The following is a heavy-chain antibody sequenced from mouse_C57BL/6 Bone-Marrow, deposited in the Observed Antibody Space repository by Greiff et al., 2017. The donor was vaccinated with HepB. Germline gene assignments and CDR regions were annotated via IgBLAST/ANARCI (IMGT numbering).Heavy chain of an antibody. V-gene: IGHV1-18*01. CDR3: EKANCEWSFDV. J-gene: IGHJ1*03. D-gene: IGHD4-1*01. CDR2: INPNNGGT. Sequence: VQLQQSGPELVKPGASVKIPCKASGYSFTDYNMDWVKQSHGKSLEWMGDINPNNGGTIYNQKFKGQATLTVDNSSSTAYMEHRSLTAEDTAVYYCEKANCEWSFDVWGRGTTVTVSA. CDR1: GYSFTDYN.